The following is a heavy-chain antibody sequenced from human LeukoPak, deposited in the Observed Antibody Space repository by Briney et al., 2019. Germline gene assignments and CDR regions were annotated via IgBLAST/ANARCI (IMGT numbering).Heavy chain of an antibody. CDR2: NYTGGST. V-gene: IGHV3-66*01. Sequence: GGSLRLSCAASGFTVSSNYMSWVRQAPGKGPEWVSVNYTGGSTYFTDSVNGRFTISRDYSKNTLYLEMNSLRVEDTAVYYCARVSRMLGTSTLDNWGQETLVTVSS. CDR1: GFTVSSNY. D-gene: IGHD1-26*01. CDR3: ARVSRMLGTSTLDN. J-gene: IGHJ4*02.